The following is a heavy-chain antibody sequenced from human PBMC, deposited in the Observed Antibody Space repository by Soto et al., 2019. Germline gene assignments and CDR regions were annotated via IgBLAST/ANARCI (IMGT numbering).Heavy chain of an antibody. Sequence: SETLSLTCTVSGGSISSYYWSWIRQPPGKGLEWIGYIYYSGSTNYNPSLKSRVTISVDTSKNQFSLKLSSVTAADTAVYYCERGRDGDYYYYMDVWGKGTTVTVSS. V-gene: IGHV4-59*01. CDR1: GGSISSYY. J-gene: IGHJ6*03. CDR3: ERGRDGDYYYYMDV. CDR2: IYYSGST. D-gene: IGHD4-17*01.